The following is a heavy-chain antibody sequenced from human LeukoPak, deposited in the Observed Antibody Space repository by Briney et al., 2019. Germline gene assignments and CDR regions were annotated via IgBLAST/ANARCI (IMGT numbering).Heavy chain of an antibody. D-gene: IGHD3-22*01. Sequence: GGSLRLSCAASGFTFSSYNMNWVRQAPGKGLEWVSSISTSSSYIYYADSLKGRFTISRDNAKKSLFLQMNSLRADDTAVYYCARDSYGYYHDSSGYQTTGYFQHWGQGTLVTVSS. V-gene: IGHV3-21*01. CDR3: ARDSYGYYHDSSGYQTTGYFQH. J-gene: IGHJ1*01. CDR2: ISTSSSYI. CDR1: GFTFSSYN.